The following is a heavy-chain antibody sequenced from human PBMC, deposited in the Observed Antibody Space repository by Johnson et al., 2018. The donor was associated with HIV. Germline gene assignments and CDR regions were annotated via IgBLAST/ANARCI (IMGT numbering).Heavy chain of an antibody. V-gene: IGHV3-33*01. CDR3: ARDGELLIIGPDAFDI. CDR2: IWYDGSNK. Sequence: QVKLVESGGGVVQPGRSLRLSCAASGFTFSSYGMHWVRQATGKGLEWVAVIWYDGSNKYYVDSVKGRFTISRDNAKNSLYLQMNSLRAEDTALYYCARDGELLIIGPDAFDIRGQGTMVTVSS. J-gene: IGHJ3*02. CDR1: GFTFSSYG. D-gene: IGHD3-9*01.